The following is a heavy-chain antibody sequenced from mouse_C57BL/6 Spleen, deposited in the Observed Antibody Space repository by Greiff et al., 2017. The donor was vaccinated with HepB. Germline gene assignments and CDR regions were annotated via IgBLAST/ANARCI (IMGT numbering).Heavy chain of an antibody. CDR2: INYDGSST. CDR3: ARDYYGSKDY. J-gene: IGHJ2*01. CDR1: GFTFSDYY. D-gene: IGHD1-1*01. Sequence: EVKLVDSEGGLVQPGSSMKLSCTASGFTFSDYYMAWVRQVPEKGLEWVANINYDGSSTYYLDSLKSRFIISRDNAKNILYLQMSSLKSEDTATYYCARDYYGSKDYWGQGTTLTVSS. V-gene: IGHV5-16*01.